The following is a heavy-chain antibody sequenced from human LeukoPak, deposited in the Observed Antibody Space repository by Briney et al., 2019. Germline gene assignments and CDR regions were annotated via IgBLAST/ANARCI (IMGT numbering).Heavy chain of an antibody. D-gene: IGHD3-22*01. CDR3: ARDKLSYDSSGYGEWSSFDY. Sequence: SETLSLTCTVSGGSISSYYWSWSRQPTGKGLEWIGYIYSSGSTNYNPSLKSRVTISVDTSKNQFSLKLSSVTAADTAVYYCARDKLSYDSSGYGEWSSFDYWGQGTLVTVSS. V-gene: IGHV4-59*01. CDR2: IYSSGST. J-gene: IGHJ4*02. CDR1: GGSISSYY.